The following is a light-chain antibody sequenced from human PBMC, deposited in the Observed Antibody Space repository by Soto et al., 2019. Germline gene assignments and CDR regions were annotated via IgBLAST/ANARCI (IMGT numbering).Light chain of an antibody. CDR3: ASWDGRLNGVV. CDR1: SSNIGSQT. V-gene: IGLV1-44*01. CDR2: SNN. J-gene: IGLJ2*01. Sequence: QSALTQPPSASGTPGQRVTISCSGSSSNIGSQTVNWYQQLPGTAPKLLIYSNNQRPSGVPDRFSGSKSGTSASLAISGLQSEDDADYYCASWDGRLNGVVFGGGTKLTLL.